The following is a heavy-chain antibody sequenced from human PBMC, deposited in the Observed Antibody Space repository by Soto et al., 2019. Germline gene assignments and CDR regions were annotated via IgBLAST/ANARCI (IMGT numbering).Heavy chain of an antibody. D-gene: IGHD3-10*01. Sequence: AGSLRLSCAASGYIFSGYYMSWRLQAPAEELLGGSDIGRSGGTIFYADSVKGRVTISMDNAKNSLYLQMSSLRAEDTAVYYCAREIDTKVSGIPICDGMCVWGPGTTVTGPS. J-gene: IGHJ6*02. CDR1: GYIFSGYY. CDR2: IGRSGGTI. V-gene: IGHV3-11*01. CDR3: AREIDTKVSGIPICDGMCV.